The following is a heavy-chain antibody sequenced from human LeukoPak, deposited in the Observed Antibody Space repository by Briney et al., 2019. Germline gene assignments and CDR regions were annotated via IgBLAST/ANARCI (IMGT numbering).Heavy chain of an antibody. CDR3: ARLGPHLDF. J-gene: IGHJ4*02. CDR2: ISHSGPT. CDR1: GGSISSGGYY. V-gene: IGHV4-30-2*01. Sequence: SETLSLTCTVSGGSISSGGYYWSWIRQPPGKGLEWIGYISHSGPTSYSPSLKSRVTISVDTSKNQFSLKLTSVTAADTAVYYCARLGPHLDFWGQGTLVTVSS. D-gene: IGHD7-27*01.